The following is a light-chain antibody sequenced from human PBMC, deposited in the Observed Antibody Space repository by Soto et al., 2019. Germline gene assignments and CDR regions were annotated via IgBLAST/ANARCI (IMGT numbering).Light chain of an antibody. CDR2: DVN. Sequence: QSALTQPPSASGSPGQSVTISCTGTISDVGGYTYVSWYQQHPGKAPKVLIYDVNKRPSGVPDRFSGSKSGNTASLTVSGPQAEDEADYYCSSYAGSNNLVFGTGTKLTVL. V-gene: IGLV2-8*01. CDR3: SSYAGSNNLV. CDR1: ISDVGGYTY. J-gene: IGLJ1*01.